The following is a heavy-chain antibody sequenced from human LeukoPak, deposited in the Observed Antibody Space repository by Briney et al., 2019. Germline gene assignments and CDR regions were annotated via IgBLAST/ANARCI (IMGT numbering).Heavy chain of an antibody. V-gene: IGHV3-23*01. Sequence: GGSLRLSCAASGFTFSSNAMSRVRQAPGKGLEWVSAISGSGGGTYYADSVKGRFTISRDNSKNTLYMQMNSLRAEDTAVYYCARTRFLEWFNDYWGQGTLVTVSS. J-gene: IGHJ4*02. CDR1: GFTFSSNA. CDR3: ARTRFLEWFNDY. CDR2: ISGSGGGT. D-gene: IGHD3-3*01.